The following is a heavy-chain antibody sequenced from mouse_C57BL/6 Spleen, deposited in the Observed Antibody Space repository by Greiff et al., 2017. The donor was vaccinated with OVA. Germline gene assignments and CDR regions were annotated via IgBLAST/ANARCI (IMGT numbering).Heavy chain of an antibody. CDR1: GFTFSSYA. CDR2: ISDGGSYT. D-gene: IGHD1-1*01. CDR3: ARGGHYYGSSYFDY. Sequence: EVQRVESGGGLVKPGGSLKLSCAASGFTFSSYAMSWVRQTPEKRLEWVATISDGGSYTYYPDNVKGRFTISRDNAKNNLYLQMSHLKSEDTAMYYCARGGHYYGSSYFDYWGQGTTLTVSS. V-gene: IGHV5-4*01. J-gene: IGHJ2*01.